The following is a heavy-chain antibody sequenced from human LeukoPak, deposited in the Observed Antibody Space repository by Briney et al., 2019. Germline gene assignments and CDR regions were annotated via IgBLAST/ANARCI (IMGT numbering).Heavy chain of an antibody. CDR1: GYTFTSYG. D-gene: IGHD2-15*01. CDR3: ARDTVVVVAATAVSDY. J-gene: IGHJ4*02. CDR2: ISAYNGNT. V-gene: IGHV1-18*01. Sequence: ASVKVSCKASGYTFTSYGISWVRQAPGQGLEWMGWISAYNGNTNYAQKLQGRVTMTTDTSTSTAYMELRSLRSDDTAVYYCARDTVVVVAATAVSDYWDQGTLVTVSS.